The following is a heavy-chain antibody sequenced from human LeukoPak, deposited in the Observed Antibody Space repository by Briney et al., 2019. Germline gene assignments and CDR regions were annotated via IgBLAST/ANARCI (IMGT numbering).Heavy chain of an antibody. CDR3: AKALSGYDSHYYYGMDV. CDR2: ISYDGRNK. CDR1: GFTFSSYG. Sequence: GGSLRLSCAASGFTFSSYGMHWVRQAPGKGLEWVAVISYDGRNKYYADSVKGQFTISRDNSKNTLYLQMNSLRAEDTAVYYCAKALSGYDSHYYYGMDVWGQGTTVTVSS. D-gene: IGHD5-12*01. V-gene: IGHV3-30*18. J-gene: IGHJ6*02.